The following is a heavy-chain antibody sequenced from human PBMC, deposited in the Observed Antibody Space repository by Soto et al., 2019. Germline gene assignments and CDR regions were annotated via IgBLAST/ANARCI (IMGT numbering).Heavy chain of an antibody. CDR2: ISYDGSNK. V-gene: IGHV3-30-3*01. J-gene: IGHJ4*02. CDR3: AIPQSAGNVDY. D-gene: IGHD6-13*01. Sequence: HPGGSLRLSCAASGFTFSSYAMHWVRQAPGKGLEWVAVISYDGSNKYYADSVKGRFTISRDNSKNTLYLQMNSLRAEDTAVYYCAIPQSAGNVDYWGQGTLVTVSS. CDR1: GFTFSSYA.